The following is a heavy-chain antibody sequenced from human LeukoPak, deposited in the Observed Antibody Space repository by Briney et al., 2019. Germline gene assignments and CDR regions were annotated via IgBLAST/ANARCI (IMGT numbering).Heavy chain of an antibody. V-gene: IGHV4-39*01. CDR2: IFYTGST. CDR3: ARRSSAAAPYFQH. CDR1: GFTFSSYA. J-gene: IGHJ1*01. D-gene: IGHD6-13*01. Sequence: GSLRLSCAASGFTFSSYAMSWVRQPPGKGLEWIGNIFYTGSTYYNPSLKSRVTISVDTSKNQFSLKLSSVTAADTAVYYCARRSSAAAPYFQHWGQGTLVTVSS.